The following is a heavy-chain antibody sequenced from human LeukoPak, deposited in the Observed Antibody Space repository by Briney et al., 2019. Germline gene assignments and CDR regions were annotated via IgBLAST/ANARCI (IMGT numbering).Heavy chain of an antibody. CDR3: ARERVGYYDILTGHHPRYGMDV. Sequence: GGSLRLSCAASGFTFSSYGMHWVRQASGKGLEWVAVIWYDGSNKYYADSVKGRFTISRDNSKNTLYLQMNSLRAEDTAVYYCARERVGYYDILTGHHPRYGMDVWGQGTTVTVSS. J-gene: IGHJ6*02. V-gene: IGHV3-33*01. CDR1: GFTFSSYG. D-gene: IGHD3-9*01. CDR2: IWYDGSNK.